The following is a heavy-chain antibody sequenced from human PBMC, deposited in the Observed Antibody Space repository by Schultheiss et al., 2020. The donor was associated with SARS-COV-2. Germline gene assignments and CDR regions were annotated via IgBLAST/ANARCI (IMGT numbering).Heavy chain of an antibody. CDR1: GYSISSGYY. CDR3: ARGYCSSTSCYHDYYYYYMDV. Sequence: SETLSLTCAVSGYSISSGYYWGWTRQPPGKGLEWIGRVYASGSTNYNPSLRSRVTMSVDTSKNQFSLKLSSVTAADTAVYYCARGYCSSTSCYHDYYYYYMDVWGKGTTVTVSS. V-gene: IGHV4-38-2*01. J-gene: IGHJ6*03. CDR2: VYASGST. D-gene: IGHD2-2*01.